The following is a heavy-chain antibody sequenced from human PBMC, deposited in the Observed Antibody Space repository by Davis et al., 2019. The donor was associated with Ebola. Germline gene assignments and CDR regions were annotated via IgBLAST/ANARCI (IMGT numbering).Heavy chain of an antibody. CDR1: GGTFSNSA. CDR2: IVPIFGIA. Sequence: SVKVSCKASGGTFSNSAFSWVRQAPGQGLEWVGGIVPIFGIANSAQKFQGRVTITADDSTSTGYMELSSLRTEDTAVYYCVTENWYRFESWGQGTLVTVSS. D-gene: IGHD1/OR15-1a*01. V-gene: IGHV1-69*13. J-gene: IGHJ4*02. CDR3: VTENWYRFES.